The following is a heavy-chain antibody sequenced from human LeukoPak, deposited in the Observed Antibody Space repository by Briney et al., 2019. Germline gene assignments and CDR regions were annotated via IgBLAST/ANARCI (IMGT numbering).Heavy chain of an antibody. CDR1: GYPFASYG. Sequence: ASVKVSCKASGYPFASYGISWVRQAPGQGLEWMGWISAYKGNTNYAQKFQGRVIMTTDTSTSTAYMELRSLRSDDTAVYYCARGDSSGYWKGYFDYWGQGTLVTVSS. D-gene: IGHD3-22*01. J-gene: IGHJ4*02. CDR3: ARGDSSGYWKGYFDY. V-gene: IGHV1-18*01. CDR2: ISAYKGNT.